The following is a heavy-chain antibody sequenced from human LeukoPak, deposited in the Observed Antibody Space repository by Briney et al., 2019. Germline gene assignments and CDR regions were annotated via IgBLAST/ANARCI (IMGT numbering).Heavy chain of an antibody. D-gene: IGHD6-19*01. J-gene: IGHJ5*02. Sequence: PSETLSLTCTVSGGSISSYYWSWIRQPAGKGLEWIRRIYTSGSTNYNPSLKSRVTMSVDTSKNQFSLKLSSVTAADTAVYYCARDLKYSSGWYTQGGNWFDPWGQGTLVTVSS. CDR3: ARDLKYSSGWYTQGGNWFDP. CDR1: GGSISSYY. V-gene: IGHV4-4*07. CDR2: IYTSGST.